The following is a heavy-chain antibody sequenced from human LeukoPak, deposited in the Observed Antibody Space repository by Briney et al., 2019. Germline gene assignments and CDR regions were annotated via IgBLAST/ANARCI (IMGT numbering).Heavy chain of an antibody. J-gene: IGHJ6*03. CDR3: ARVSAYYYMDV. Sequence: KPSETLSLTCTVSGGSISSYYWSWIRQPPGKGLEWIGYIYYSGSTNYNPSLKSRVTISVDTSKNQFSLKLSSVAAADTAVYYCARVSAYYYMDVWGKGTTVTVSS. CDR1: GGSISSYY. V-gene: IGHV4-59*01. CDR2: IYYSGST.